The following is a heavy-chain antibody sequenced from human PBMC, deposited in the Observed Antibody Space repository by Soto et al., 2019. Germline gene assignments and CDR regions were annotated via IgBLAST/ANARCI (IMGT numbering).Heavy chain of an antibody. CDR1: GFSLSTGGVG. D-gene: IGHD2-2*01. CDR2: IYWNDDK. V-gene: IGHV2-5*01. CDR3: AHTLSRRGFDI. Sequence: QITLKESGPTLVKPTQTLMLTCTFSGFSLSTGGVGVGWIRQPPGKALEWLAVIYWNDDKRYSSFLKSRLTNRKDTPKNQVVLTMTNMDPVDTATYYCAHTLSRRGFDIWGPGTMVTVSS. J-gene: IGHJ3*02.